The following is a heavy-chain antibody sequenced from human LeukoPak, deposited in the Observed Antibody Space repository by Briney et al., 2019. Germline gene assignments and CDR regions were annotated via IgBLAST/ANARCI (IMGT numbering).Heavy chain of an antibody. Sequence: GGSLRLSGTASGFTFKNFVMTWVRQAPGKGLEWVSGVGGGGGDTSYADSVKGRFTISRDNSKNTLYLHMSSLRGDDTAVYYCARGSDSAMILVYWGQGTLVSVSS. D-gene: IGHD3/OR15-3a*01. CDR2: VGGGGGDT. J-gene: IGHJ4*02. CDR3: ARGSDSAMILVY. V-gene: IGHV3-23*01. CDR1: GFTFKNFV.